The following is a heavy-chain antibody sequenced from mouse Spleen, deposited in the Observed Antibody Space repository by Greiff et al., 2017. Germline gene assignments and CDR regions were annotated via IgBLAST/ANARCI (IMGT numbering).Heavy chain of an antibody. Sequence: QVQLQQSGAELVRPGASVKLSCKASGYTFTDYYINWVKQRPGQGLEWIARIYPGSGNTYYNEKFKGKATLTAEKSSSTAYMQLSSLTSEDSAVYFCAIISYYFDYWGQGTTLTVSS. J-gene: IGHJ2*01. V-gene: IGHV1-76*01. CDR2: IYPGSGNT. CDR1: GYTFTDYY. CDR3: AIISYYFDY.